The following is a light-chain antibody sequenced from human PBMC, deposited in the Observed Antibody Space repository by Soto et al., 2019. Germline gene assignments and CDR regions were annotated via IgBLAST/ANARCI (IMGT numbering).Light chain of an antibody. J-gene: IGLJ3*02. CDR2: SDN. CDR1: NSNIASNS. Sequence: QSVPTQPPSASGTPGQRVTITCYGDNSNIASNSVNWYQQLPGTAPKLLIYSDNRRPSGVPDRFSASKSGASAFLTISGLKSDDEADYYCSSWDRSLDNWMFGGGTKLTVL. V-gene: IGLV1-44*01. CDR3: SSWDRSLDNWM.